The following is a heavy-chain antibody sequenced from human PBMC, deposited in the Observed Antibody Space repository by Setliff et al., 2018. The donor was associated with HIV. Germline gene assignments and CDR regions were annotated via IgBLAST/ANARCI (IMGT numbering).Heavy chain of an antibody. V-gene: IGHV1-46*01. CDR3: ATEDKGYYASGLG. Sequence: ASVKVSCKASGDTFTRFNIHWVRQAPGQGLEWMGIINPSGDSANYAQKFQGRATRTRDKSTSTVYMEVSSLRSEDTAVYYFATEDKGYYASGLGWGQGTLVTVSS. CDR1: GDTFTRFN. D-gene: IGHD3-10*01. J-gene: IGHJ4*02. CDR2: INPSGDSA.